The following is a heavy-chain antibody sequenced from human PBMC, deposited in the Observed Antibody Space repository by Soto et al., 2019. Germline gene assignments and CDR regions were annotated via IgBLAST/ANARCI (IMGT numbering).Heavy chain of an antibody. CDR2: IIPLFGTP. J-gene: IGHJ4*02. CDR1: GGIFSTYA. V-gene: IGHV1-69*01. Sequence: QVQLVQSGAEVKKPGSSVKVSCKASGGIFSTYAISWLRQAPGQGLEWMGGIIPLFGTPNYAQRYQGRVTITADESTSPAYMEVRRLRCEDTAVYYCARVRDDYGSGNYYNRIDFWGQGTLVTVSS. D-gene: IGHD3-10*01. CDR3: ARVRDDYGSGNYYNRIDF.